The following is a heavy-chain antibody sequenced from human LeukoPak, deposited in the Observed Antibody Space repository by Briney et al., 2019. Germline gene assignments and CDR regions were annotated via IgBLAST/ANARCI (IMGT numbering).Heavy chain of an antibody. V-gene: IGHV3-23*01. CDR3: AKVRSSGWYPSGFDY. D-gene: IGHD6-19*01. J-gene: IGHJ4*02. CDR2: ISNSGGST. Sequence: QAGGSLRLSCAASGFTFSSYVMSWVRQAPGKGLEWVSSISNSGGSTYYADSVKGRFTISRDNSKNTLYLQMNSLRAEDTAVYYCAKVRSSGWYPSGFDYWGQGTLVTVSS. CDR1: GFTFSSYV.